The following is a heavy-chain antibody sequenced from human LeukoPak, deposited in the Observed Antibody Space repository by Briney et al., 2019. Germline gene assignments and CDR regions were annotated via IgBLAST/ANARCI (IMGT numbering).Heavy chain of an antibody. CDR2: IKQDGSEK. Sequence: GGSLRLSCAASGFTFSSYWMSWVRQAPGKGLEWVANIKQDGSEKYYVDSVKGRLTISRDNAKNPLYLQMNSLRAEDTAVYYCARSSIRGAFDIWGQGTMVTVSS. CDR3: ARSSIRGAFDI. D-gene: IGHD3-10*01. V-gene: IGHV3-7*01. J-gene: IGHJ3*02. CDR1: GFTFSSYW.